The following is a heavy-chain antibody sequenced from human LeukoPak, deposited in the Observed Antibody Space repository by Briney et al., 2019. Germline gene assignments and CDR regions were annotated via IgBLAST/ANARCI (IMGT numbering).Heavy chain of an antibody. CDR3: ARGGYYTLEYYYYMEV. V-gene: IGHV4-59*01. J-gene: IGHJ6*03. D-gene: IGHD3-3*01. CDR2: VYYSGGT. Sequence: SETLSLTCAISGGSISSYYWSWLRQPPGKGREWIGYVYYSGGTDYNPSLKSRVTISVDTSKNQFSLKLNSVTAADTAVYYCARGGYYTLEYYYYMEVWGKGTTVTVSS. CDR1: GGSISSYY.